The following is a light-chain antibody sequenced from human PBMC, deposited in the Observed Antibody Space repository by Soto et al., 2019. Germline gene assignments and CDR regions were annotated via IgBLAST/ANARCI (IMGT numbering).Light chain of an antibody. CDR1: QSVRSY. V-gene: IGKV3D-11*02. CDR2: DAS. J-gene: IGKJ3*01. CDR3: QQRSNWPPRFT. Sequence: EIVLTQSPATLSLSPGERATLSCRASQSVRSYLAWYQQKPGQAPRLLIYDASNRATGIPARFSGSGPGTDFTLTISSLEPEDFAVYYCQQRSNWPPRFTFGPGTKVDIK.